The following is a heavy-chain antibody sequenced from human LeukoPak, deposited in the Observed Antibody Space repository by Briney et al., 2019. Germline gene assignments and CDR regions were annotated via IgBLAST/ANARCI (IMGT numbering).Heavy chain of an antibody. CDR3: ARVRYNCEFDY. Sequence: SETLSLTCTVSGYSISSGYYWGWIRQPPGKGLEWIGRIYHSGSTYYNPSLKSRVTISVDTSKNQFSLKLSSVTAADTAVYYCARVRYNCEFDYWGQGTLVTVSS. CDR1: GYSISSGYY. J-gene: IGHJ4*01. CDR2: IYHSGST. V-gene: IGHV4-38-2*02. D-gene: IGHD1-20*01.